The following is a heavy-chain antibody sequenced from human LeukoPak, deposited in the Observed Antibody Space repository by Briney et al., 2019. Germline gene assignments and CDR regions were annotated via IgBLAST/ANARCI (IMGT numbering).Heavy chain of an antibody. V-gene: IGHV3-23*01. CDR2: ISGSGGSR. CDR1: GFTFSSYA. D-gene: IGHD1-26*01. CDR3: AKDRYLVGATAPFDY. Sequence: TGGSLRLPCAASGFTFSSYAMSWVRQAPGKGLEWVSAISGSGGSRYSADSVKGRFTISRDNSKNTLYLQMNSLRAEDTAVYYCAKDRYLVGATAPFDYWGQGTLVTVSS. J-gene: IGHJ4*02.